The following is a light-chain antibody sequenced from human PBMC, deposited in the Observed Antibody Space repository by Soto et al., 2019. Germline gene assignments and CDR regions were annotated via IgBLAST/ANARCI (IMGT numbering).Light chain of an antibody. CDR1: SSDVGGYNY. Sequence: QSALTQPRSVSGSPGQSVTISCTGTSSDVGGYNYVSWCQQHPGKAPKLMIYDVTKRPSGVPDRFSGSKSGNTASLTISGLQAEDEADYYCGTWDSSLSGVVFGGGTKLTVL. J-gene: IGLJ2*01. CDR3: GTWDSSLSGVV. CDR2: DVT. V-gene: IGLV2-11*01.